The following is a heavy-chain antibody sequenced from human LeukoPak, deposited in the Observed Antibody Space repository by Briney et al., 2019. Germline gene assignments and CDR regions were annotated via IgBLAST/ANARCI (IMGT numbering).Heavy chain of an antibody. CDR2: ISGSGAYT. V-gene: IGHV3-23*01. D-gene: IGHD4-11*01. CDR3: AKFTVTRGDYYYFAMDV. Sequence: PGGSLRLSCAASGFTFSSYAMSWVRQAPGKGLEWVSTISGSGAYTYDADFVKGRFTISRDNSKNTLYLQMNSLRAEDTAVYQCAKFTVTRGDYYYFAMDVWGQGTTVTVSS. CDR1: GFTFSSYA. J-gene: IGHJ6*02.